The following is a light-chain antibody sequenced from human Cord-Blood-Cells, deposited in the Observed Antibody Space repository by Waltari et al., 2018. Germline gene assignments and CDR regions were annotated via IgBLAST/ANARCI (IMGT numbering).Light chain of an antibody. J-gene: IGKJ4*01. Sequence: EIVMTHSPATLSVSPGESATLSCRPSQSVSSNLAWYQQKPGQAPRLLIYGASSRATGIPARFSGSGSGTEFTLTISSLQSEDFAVYYCQQYNNWPPLTFGGGTKVEIK. CDR3: QQYNNWPPLT. CDR2: GAS. V-gene: IGKV3-15*01. CDR1: QSVSSN.